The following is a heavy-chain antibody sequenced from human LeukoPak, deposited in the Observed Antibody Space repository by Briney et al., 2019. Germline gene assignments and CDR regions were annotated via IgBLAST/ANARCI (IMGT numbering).Heavy chain of an antibody. J-gene: IGHJ6*02. CDR1: GFTFSSYA. D-gene: IGHD2-21*01. V-gene: IGHV3-23*01. Sequence: PGGSLRLSCAASGFTFSSYAMSWVRQAPGEGLEWVSAISGSGGSTYYADSVKGRFTISRDNSKNTLYLQMNSLRAEDTAVYYCAKEGLFRRHLYYYYYYGMDVWGQGTTVTVSS. CDR3: AKEGLFRRHLYYYYYYGMDV. CDR2: ISGSGGST.